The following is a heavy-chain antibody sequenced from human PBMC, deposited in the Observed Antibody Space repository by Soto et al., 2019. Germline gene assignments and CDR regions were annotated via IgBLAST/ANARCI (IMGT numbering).Heavy chain of an antibody. CDR3: ARVPATVIWGVAGYFDS. CDR2: SHYRGNT. CDR1: DGSISSGDYY. D-gene: IGHD3-10*01. V-gene: IGHV4-31*03. Sequence: QVQLQESGPGLVKPSQTLSLTCTVSDGSISSGDYYWSWIRQHPGKGLEWIGYSHYRGNTYYTPSLKSRVTISVDTSKNQFSLRLSSVTAADTPVYYCARVPATVIWGVAGYFDSWGQGTLVTVSS. J-gene: IGHJ4*02.